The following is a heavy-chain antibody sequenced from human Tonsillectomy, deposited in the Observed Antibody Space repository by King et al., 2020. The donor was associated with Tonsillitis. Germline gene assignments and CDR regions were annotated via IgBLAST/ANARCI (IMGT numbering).Heavy chain of an antibody. Sequence: QLQESGPGLVKPPDTLSLTCAVSGYSISTSHWWGWIRQPPGKGLDWIGYIYYSGSTYYNPSLKARVTMSGDTSKNQFSLKLSSVPAVDTAVYYCARAEKDQLLPNYYYYYYMDVWGKGTTVTVSS. D-gene: IGHD2-2*01. CDR1: GYSISTSHW. V-gene: IGHV4-28*03. CDR2: IYYSGST. CDR3: ARAEKDQLLPNYYYYYYMDV. J-gene: IGHJ6*03.